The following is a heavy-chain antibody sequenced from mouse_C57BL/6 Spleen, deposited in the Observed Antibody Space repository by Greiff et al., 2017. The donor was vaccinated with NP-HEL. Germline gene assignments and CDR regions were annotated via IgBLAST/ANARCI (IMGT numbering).Heavy chain of an antibody. J-gene: IGHJ1*03. D-gene: IGHD2-5*01. CDR1: GYTFTSYG. CDR2: IYPRSGNT. CDR3: ARPPTIVTTPWYFDV. Sequence: QVQLQQSGAELARPGASVKLSCKASGYTFTSYGISWVKQRTGQGLEWIGEIYPRSGNTYYNEKFKGKATLTADKSSSTAYMELRSLTSEDSAVYFCARPPTIVTTPWYFDVWGTGTTVTVSS. V-gene: IGHV1-81*01.